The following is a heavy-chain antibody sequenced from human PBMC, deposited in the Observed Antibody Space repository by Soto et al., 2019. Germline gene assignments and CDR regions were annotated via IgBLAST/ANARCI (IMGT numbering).Heavy chain of an antibody. CDR3: ARGLSGGDFWSGYFTRAGPGVWFAP. CDR1: GGSISSYY. J-gene: IGHJ5*02. D-gene: IGHD3-3*01. CDR2: IYYSGST. Sequence: SETLSLTCTVSGGSISSYYWSWIRQPPGKGLEWIGYIYYSGSTNYNPSLKSRVTISVDTSKNQFSLKLSSVTAADTAVYYCARGLSGGDFWSGYFTRAGPGVWFAPWGQGTLVPVSS. V-gene: IGHV4-59*01.